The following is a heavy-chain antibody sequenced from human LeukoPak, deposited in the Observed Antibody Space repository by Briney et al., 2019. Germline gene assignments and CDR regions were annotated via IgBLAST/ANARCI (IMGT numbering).Heavy chain of an antibody. Sequence: SETLSLTCTVSGGSISSYYWNWIRQPPGKGLEWIGHIYYSGSTNYNPALKSRVTISVDTSRNHFSLEVTSVTAADTAVYYCARGYYDSRGYYRFDSWGRGTLVTVSS. V-gene: IGHV4-59*01. D-gene: IGHD3-22*01. CDR2: IYYSGST. J-gene: IGHJ4*02. CDR1: GGSISSYY. CDR3: ARGYYDSRGYYRFDS.